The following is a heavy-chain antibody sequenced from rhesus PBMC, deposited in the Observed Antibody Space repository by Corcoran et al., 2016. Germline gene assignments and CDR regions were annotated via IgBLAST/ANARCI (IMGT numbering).Heavy chain of an antibody. V-gene: IGHV4-127*01. CDR1: GYSISSADG. CDR3: ARSGYGSGGVY. CDR2: IFVGTGST. D-gene: IGHD4-4*01. J-gene: IGHJ4*01. Sequence: QVHLQESGPGLAKPSETLSLTCSASGYSISSADGRAGVRQPPGRGGGGKGLECIGQIFVGTGSTYDNPSLKSRVTVSKDTSKHQFSLKLSSVTAADTAVYYCARSGYGSGGVYWGQGVMVTVSS.